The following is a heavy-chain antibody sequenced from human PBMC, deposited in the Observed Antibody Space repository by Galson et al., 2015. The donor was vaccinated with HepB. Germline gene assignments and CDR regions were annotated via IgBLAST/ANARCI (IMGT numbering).Heavy chain of an antibody. D-gene: IGHD6-19*01. Sequence: SVKVSCKASGYTFTGYYMVWVRQAPGQGLEWMGIINPSGGSTSYAQKLQGRVRMTRDTSTSTVYMELSSLRFEDTAVYYCARVLGSGWSGAFDYWGQGTLVTVS. CDR1: GYTFTGYY. J-gene: IGHJ4*02. CDR2: INPSGGST. V-gene: IGHV1-46*01. CDR3: ARVLGSGWSGAFDY.